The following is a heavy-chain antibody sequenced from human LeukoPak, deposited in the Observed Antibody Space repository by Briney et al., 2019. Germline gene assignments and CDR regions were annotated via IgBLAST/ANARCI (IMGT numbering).Heavy chain of an antibody. J-gene: IGHJ3*02. CDR3: ARHYGGNSPAHAFDI. D-gene: IGHD4-23*01. CDR2: IYHSGST. CDR1: GYSISSGYY. Sequence: SETLSLTCAVSGYSISSGYYWGRIRQPPGKGLEWIGSIYHSGSTYYNPSLKSRVTISVDTSKNQFSLKLSSVTAADTAVYYCARHYGGNSPAHAFDIWGQGTMVTASS. V-gene: IGHV4-38-2*01.